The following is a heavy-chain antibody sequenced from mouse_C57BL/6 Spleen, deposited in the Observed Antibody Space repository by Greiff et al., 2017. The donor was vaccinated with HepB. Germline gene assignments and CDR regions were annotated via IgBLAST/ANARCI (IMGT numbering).Heavy chain of an antibody. CDR3: ARDRPIYYDYDDWYFDV. J-gene: IGHJ1*03. Sequence: EVQLVESEGGLVQPGSSMKLSCTASGFTFSDYYMAWVRQVPEKGLEWVANINYDGSSTYYLDSLKSRFIISRDNAKNILYLQMSSLKSEDTATYYCARDRPIYYDYDDWYFDVWGTGTTVTVSS. V-gene: IGHV5-16*01. D-gene: IGHD2-4*01. CDR2: INYDGSST. CDR1: GFTFSDYY.